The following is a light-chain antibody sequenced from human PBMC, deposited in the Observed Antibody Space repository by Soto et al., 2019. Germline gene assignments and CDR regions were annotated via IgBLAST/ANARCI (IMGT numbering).Light chain of an antibody. CDR1: SSDIGADDF. Sequence: QSALTQPASVSGSPGQSITISCTGTSSDIGADDFVSWYQHHPDKTPKLIIFEVTYRPTGISHRFSASKSGNTASLTISGLEAEDEAFYYCSSYRKTTFPHVVFGGGTKVTVL. V-gene: IGLV2-14*01. J-gene: IGLJ2*01. CDR3: SSYRKTTFPHVV. CDR2: EVT.